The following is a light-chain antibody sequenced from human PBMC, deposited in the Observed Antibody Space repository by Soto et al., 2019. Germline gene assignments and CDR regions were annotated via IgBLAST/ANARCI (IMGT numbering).Light chain of an antibody. J-gene: IGLJ2*01. CDR1: TSDVGDYNY. CDR2: NVS. CDR3: SSYTSRSSVI. V-gene: IGLV2-14*01. Sequence: QSALTQPASVSGSPGQSITISCTATTSDVGDYNYVSWYQQYPGKAPKPIIYNVSNRPSGVSNRFSGSKSGDTASLTISGLQGEDEADYYCSSYTSRSSVIFGGGTKVTVL.